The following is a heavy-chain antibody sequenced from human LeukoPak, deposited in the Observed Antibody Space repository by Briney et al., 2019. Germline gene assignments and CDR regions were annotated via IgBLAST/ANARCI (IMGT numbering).Heavy chain of an antibody. Sequence: GGSLRLSCAASGFTFGSYSMNWVRQAPGKGLEWISYISGSSSAIYYADSVKGRFTISRDNAKNSLYLQMNSLRDEDTAVYYCAEARSSASDIWGQGTMVTVSS. CDR1: GFTFGSYS. D-gene: IGHD6-6*01. CDR2: ISGSSSAI. V-gene: IGHV3-48*02. CDR3: AEARSSASDI. J-gene: IGHJ3*02.